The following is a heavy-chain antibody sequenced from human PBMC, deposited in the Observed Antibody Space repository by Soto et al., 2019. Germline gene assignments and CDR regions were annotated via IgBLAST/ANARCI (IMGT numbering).Heavy chain of an antibody. Sequence: EVQLVESGGGLIQPGGSLRLSCAVSGFTVSNNYMSWVRQAPGKGLEGVSVIYSGGYTAYGDSVKGRFTISRDNSKTPPSLQSKGRRANNRAVFSAAPRPGGGGYWGQGTLVTVSS. J-gene: IGHJ4*02. V-gene: IGHV3-53*01. CDR2: IYSGGYT. CDR3: APRPGGGGY. D-gene: IGHD3-10*01. CDR1: GFTVSNNY.